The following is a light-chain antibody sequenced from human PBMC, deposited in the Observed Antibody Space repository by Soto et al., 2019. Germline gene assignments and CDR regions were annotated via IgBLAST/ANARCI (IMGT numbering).Light chain of an antibody. CDR1: QSVSSW. V-gene: IGKV1-5*03. CDR2: TAS. Sequence: DIQMTQSPSTLSASVGDRVTITCRASQSVSSWLAWYQQKPGKAPTLLIHTASTLQSGVPSRFSGSGSGTDFTLIISSLQPDDFGTYYCQQYAAYSWTFGQGTKVDIK. CDR3: QQYAAYSWT. J-gene: IGKJ1*01.